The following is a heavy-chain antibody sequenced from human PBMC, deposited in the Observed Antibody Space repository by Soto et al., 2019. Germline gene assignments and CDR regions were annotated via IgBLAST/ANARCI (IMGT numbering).Heavy chain of an antibody. Sequence: PGESLKISCKGSGYSFTSYWISWVRQMPGKGLEWMGRIDPSDSYTNYSPSFQGHVTISADKSISTAYLQWSSLKASDTAMYYCARSALAVAGDYGIDVWGQGTTVTVSS. D-gene: IGHD6-19*01. CDR2: IDPSDSYT. CDR3: ARSALAVAGDYGIDV. V-gene: IGHV5-10-1*01. J-gene: IGHJ6*02. CDR1: GYSFTSYW.